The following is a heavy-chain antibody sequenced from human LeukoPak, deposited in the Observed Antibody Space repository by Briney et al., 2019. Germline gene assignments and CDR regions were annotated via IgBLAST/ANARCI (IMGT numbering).Heavy chain of an antibody. CDR3: ARSGYSYGWDYFDY. Sequence: SETLSLTCTVSGGSISSYYWSWIRQPPGKGLEWIGYIYYSGSTNYNPSLQSRVTISVYTSKNQFSLKLSSVTAADTDVYYCARSGYSYGWDYFDYWGQGTLVTVSS. D-gene: IGHD5-18*01. CDR1: GGSISSYY. V-gene: IGHV4-59*01. J-gene: IGHJ4*02. CDR2: IYYSGST.